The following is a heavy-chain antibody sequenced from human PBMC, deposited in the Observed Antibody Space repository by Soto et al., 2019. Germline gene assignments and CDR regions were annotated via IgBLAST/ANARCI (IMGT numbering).Heavy chain of an antibody. V-gene: IGHV3-21*01. D-gene: IGHD4-17*01. CDR2: ITSSSSYI. J-gene: IGHJ3*02. CDR1: GFTFSSYS. Sequence: ESGGGLVKPGGSLRLSCAASGFTFSSYSMNWVRQAPGKGLEWVSSITSSSSYINYADSVKGRFTISRDNAKNSLYLQTNSLRAEDTAVYYCARATVTTGRIGDFDMWGQGTMVTFSS. CDR3: ARATVTTGRIGDFDM.